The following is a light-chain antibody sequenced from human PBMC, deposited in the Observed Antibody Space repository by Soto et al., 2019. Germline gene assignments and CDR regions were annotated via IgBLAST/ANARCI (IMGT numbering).Light chain of an antibody. CDR1: QNIHDK. J-gene: IGKJ5*01. Sequence: EIVMTQSPATLSVSPGERVSLSFRASQNIHDKLAWYQQKPGQTPRLLIYDASTRATGISGSFSGSGSGTEFTLAISSLQSEDFAVYYCQHYHGWPITFGQGTRPEIK. CDR2: DAS. CDR3: QHYHGWPIT. V-gene: IGKV3-15*01.